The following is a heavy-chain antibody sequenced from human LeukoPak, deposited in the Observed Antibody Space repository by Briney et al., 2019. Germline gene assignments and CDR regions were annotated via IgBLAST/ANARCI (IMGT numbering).Heavy chain of an antibody. Sequence: SETLSLTCAVSGGSISSGGYSWSWIRQPPGKGLEWIGYIYHSGSTYYNPSLKSRVTISVDRSKNQFSLKLSSVTAADTAVYYCARGSGRDYWGQGTLVTVSS. J-gene: IGHJ4*02. CDR3: ARGSGRDY. V-gene: IGHV4-30-2*01. CDR2: IYHSGST. CDR1: GGSISSGGYS.